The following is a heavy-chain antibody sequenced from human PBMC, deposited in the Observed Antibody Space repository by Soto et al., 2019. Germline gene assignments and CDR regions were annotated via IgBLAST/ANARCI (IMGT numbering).Heavy chain of an antibody. V-gene: IGHV4-59*01. J-gene: IGHJ3*02. D-gene: IGHD6-19*01. CDR1: GDSISSYY. CDR2: IYNSGST. Sequence: QVQLQESGPGLVKPSETLSLTCTLSGDSISSYYWNWIRQPPGKGLEWIGYIYNSGSTDYNPSLKSRVTRSVDTSKNQFSLKLSSVTAADTAVYYCARYSSGWLDAFDIWGQGTMVTVSS. CDR3: ARYSSGWLDAFDI.